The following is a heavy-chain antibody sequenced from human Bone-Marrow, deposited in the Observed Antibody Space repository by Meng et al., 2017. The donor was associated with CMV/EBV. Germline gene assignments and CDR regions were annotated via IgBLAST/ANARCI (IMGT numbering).Heavy chain of an antibody. D-gene: IGHD2-2*02. CDR2: ISGSGGST. CDR1: GFTFSSYA. Sequence: GGSLRLSCAASGFTFSSYAMSWVRQAPGKGLEWVSAISGSGGSTYYADSVKGRFTISRDNSKNTLYLQMNSLRAEDTAVYHCAKVRYQLLYGGRYFDYWGQRTLVTVSS. J-gene: IGHJ4*02. V-gene: IGHV3-23*01. CDR3: AKVRYQLLYGGRYFDY.